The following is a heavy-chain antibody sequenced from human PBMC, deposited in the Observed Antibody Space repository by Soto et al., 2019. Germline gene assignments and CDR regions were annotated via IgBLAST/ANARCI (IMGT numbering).Heavy chain of an antibody. CDR2: IWYDGSNK. J-gene: IGHJ6*02. CDR1: GFTFSSYG. D-gene: IGHD2-15*01. CDR3: ARDLGYCSGGSCYSGYYYYGMDV. V-gene: IGHV3-33*01. Sequence: QVQLVESGGGVVQPGRSLRLSCAASGFTFSSYGMHWVRQAPAKGLEWVAVIWYDGSNKYYADSVKGRFTISRDNSKNTLYPQMNILRAEDTAVYYCARDLGYCSGGSCYSGYYYYGMDVWGQGTTVTVSS.